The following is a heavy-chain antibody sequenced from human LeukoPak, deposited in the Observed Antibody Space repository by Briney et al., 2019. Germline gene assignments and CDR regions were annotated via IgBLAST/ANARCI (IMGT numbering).Heavy chain of an antibody. J-gene: IGHJ4*02. V-gene: IGHV3-21*01. D-gene: IGHD4-17*01. CDR1: GFTFSSYS. Sequence: GSLRLSCAASGFTFSSYSMNWVRQAPGKGLEWVSSISSSSSYIYYADSVKGRFTISRDNAKNSLYLQMNSLRAEDTAVYYCARTYGDYVAFDYWGQGTLVTVSS. CDR3: ARTYGDYVAFDY. CDR2: ISSSSSYI.